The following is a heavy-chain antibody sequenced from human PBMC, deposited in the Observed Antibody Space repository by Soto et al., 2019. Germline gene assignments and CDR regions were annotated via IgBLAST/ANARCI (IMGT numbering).Heavy chain of an antibody. V-gene: IGHV4-34*01. CDR2: INHSGST. D-gene: IGHD2-2*02. J-gene: IGHJ4*02. CDR3: ARGPLYGTRLDY. CDR1: GGSFSGYY. Sequence: PSETLSLTCAVYGGSFSGYYWSWIRQPPGKGLEWIGEINHSGSTNYNPSLKSRVTISVDTSKNQFSLKLSSVTAADTAVYYCARGPLYGTRLDYWGQGTLVTVSS.